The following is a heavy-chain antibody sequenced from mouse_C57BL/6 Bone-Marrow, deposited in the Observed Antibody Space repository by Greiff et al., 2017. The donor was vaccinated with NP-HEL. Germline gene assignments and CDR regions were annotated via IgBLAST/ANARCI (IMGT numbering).Heavy chain of an antibody. D-gene: IGHD2-5*01. V-gene: IGHV1-59*01. CDR3: ARRVYSNYVGFAY. CDR2: IDPSDSYT. CDR1: GYTFTSYW. J-gene: IGHJ3*01. Sequence: QVQLQQPGAELVRPGTSVKLSCKASGYTFTSYWMHWVKQRPGQGLEWIGVIDPSDSYTNYNQKFKGKATLTVDTSSSTAYMQLSSLTSEDSAVYYCARRVYSNYVGFAYWGQGTLVTVSA.